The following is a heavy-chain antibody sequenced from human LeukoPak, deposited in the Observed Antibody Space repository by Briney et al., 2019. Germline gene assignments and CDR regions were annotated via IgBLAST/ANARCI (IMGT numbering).Heavy chain of an antibody. CDR2: IIPIFATA. Sequence: KASCKPSGSTVSSYAISCVRQAPGPGLEWMGGIIPIFATANYAQTFQGRVTITAEESTSTAYMKLSSLRSEDTAVYYCAREIVVVVAATYYYYYGMDVWGQGTTVTVSS. V-gene: IGHV1-69*01. CDR3: AREIVVVVAATYYYYYGMDV. J-gene: IGHJ6*02. CDR1: GSTVSSYA. D-gene: IGHD2-15*01.